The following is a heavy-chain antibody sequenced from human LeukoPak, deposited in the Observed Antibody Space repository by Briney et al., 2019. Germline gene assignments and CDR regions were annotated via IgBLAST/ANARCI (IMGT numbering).Heavy chain of an antibody. CDR1: GDSMSRRY. CDR2: IYYDGTT. V-gene: IGHV4-59*11. Sequence: PSETLSLTCKVSGDSMSRRYWSWIRQPPGKGLEWIGYIYYDGTTNYNPSLKSRVTMSVDTSKNLLSLKVTSVTPADTAVYYCARDRPNSSGWYGAYYYHIDIWGKGTTVTVSS. CDR3: ARDRPNSSGWYGAYYYHIDI. D-gene: IGHD6-19*01. J-gene: IGHJ6*03.